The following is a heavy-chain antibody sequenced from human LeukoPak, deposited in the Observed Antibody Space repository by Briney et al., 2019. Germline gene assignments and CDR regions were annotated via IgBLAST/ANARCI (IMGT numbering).Heavy chain of an antibody. V-gene: IGHV3-23*01. CDR2: IHSSVTT. Sequence: GGSLRLSCGASGFPLARYPKSWLPPAPEKGLEGVSSIHSSVTTYYADSVKGRFTISRDNSRNTLYLQMNSLRGEDTAVYYCAKLGLKLGGDYWGRGALVTVSS. CDR3: AKLGLKLGGDY. CDR1: GFPLARYP. J-gene: IGHJ4*02. D-gene: IGHD3-16*01.